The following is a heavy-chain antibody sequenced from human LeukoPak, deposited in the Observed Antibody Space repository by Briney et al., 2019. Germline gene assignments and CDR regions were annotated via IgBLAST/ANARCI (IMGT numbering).Heavy chain of an antibody. CDR2: IGTAGDT. CDR3: ARVLGSGTYGMDV. V-gene: IGHV3-13*01. D-gene: IGHD3-10*01. CDR1: GFTFSSYD. Sequence: GGSLRLSCAASGFTFSSYDMHWVRQATGKRLEWVSSIGTAGDTYYSGFVKGRFTISRENAKNSLYLQMNSLRAGDTAVYFCARVLGSGTYGMDVWGQGTTVAVSS. J-gene: IGHJ6*02.